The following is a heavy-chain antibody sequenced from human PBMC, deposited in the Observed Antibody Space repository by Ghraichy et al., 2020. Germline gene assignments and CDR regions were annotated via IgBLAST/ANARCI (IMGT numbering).Heavy chain of an antibody. CDR2: IRSKAYGGTT. J-gene: IGHJ3*02. Sequence: GESLNISCTASGFTFGDYAMSWVRQAPGKGLEWVGFIRSKAYGGTTEYAASVKGRFTISRDDSKSIAYLQMNSLKTEDTAVYYCTRDRSPYDFWSGHAFDIWGQGTMVTVSS. V-gene: IGHV3-49*04. CDR1: GFTFGDYA. CDR3: TRDRSPYDFWSGHAFDI. D-gene: IGHD3-3*01.